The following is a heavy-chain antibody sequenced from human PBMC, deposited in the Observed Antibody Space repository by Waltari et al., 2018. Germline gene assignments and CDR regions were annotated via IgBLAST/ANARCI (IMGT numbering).Heavy chain of an antibody. CDR3: ARATVTGNGYFDL. J-gene: IGHJ2*01. CDR1: GGPFRSYA. V-gene: IGHV1-69*05. D-gene: IGHD4-17*01. CDR2: IIPIFGTA. Sequence: VQLVQPGAAVKKPGPSVQVSSKASGGPFRSYAIRWVRQAPGQGLEWMGGIIPIFGTANYAQKFQGRVTITTDETTSTAYMERSSLRSEDTAVYYCARATVTGNGYFDLWGRGTLVTVSS.